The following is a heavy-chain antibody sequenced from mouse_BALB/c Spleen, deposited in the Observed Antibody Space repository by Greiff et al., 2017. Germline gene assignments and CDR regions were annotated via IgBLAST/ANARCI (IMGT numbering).Heavy chain of an antibody. CDR3: ARNYRYSYYAMDY. CDR2: ISSGSSTI. J-gene: IGHJ4*01. Sequence: DVKLVESGGGLVQPGGSRKLSCAASGFTFSSFGMHWVRQAPEKGLEWVAYISSGSSTIYYADTVKGRFTISRDNPKNTLFLQMTSLRSEDTAMYYCARNYRYSYYAMDYWGQGTSVTVSS. CDR1: GFTFSSFG. D-gene: IGHD2-14*01. V-gene: IGHV5-17*02.